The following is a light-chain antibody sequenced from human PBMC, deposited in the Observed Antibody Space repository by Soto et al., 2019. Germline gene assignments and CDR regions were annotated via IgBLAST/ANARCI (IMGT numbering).Light chain of an antibody. CDR1: SSDVGGYNY. CDR3: TSYTSSGTRL. J-gene: IGLJ2*01. V-gene: IGLV2-14*01. Sequence: QSALTQPASVSGSPGQSITISCTGSSSDVGGYNYVSWYQQHPGRVPRLMIYDVSNRPSGVSNRFSGSKSGNTASLTISGLQAEDEADYCCTSYTSSGTRLFGGGTKLTVL. CDR2: DVS.